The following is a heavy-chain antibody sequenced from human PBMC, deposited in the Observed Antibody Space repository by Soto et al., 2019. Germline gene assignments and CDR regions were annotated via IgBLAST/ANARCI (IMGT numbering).Heavy chain of an antibody. CDR1: GYSIRSSNW. V-gene: IGHV4-28*01. D-gene: IGHD4-17*01. CDR2: IYYSGRT. CDR3: ARKNGVLDAFDI. Sequence: SETLSLTCAVSGYSIRSSNWWGWIRQPPGKGLEWIGYIYYSGRTYYNPSLKSRVTMSVDTSKNQFSLKLSSVTAVDTAVYYCARKNGVLDAFDIWGQGTMVTVSS. J-gene: IGHJ3*02.